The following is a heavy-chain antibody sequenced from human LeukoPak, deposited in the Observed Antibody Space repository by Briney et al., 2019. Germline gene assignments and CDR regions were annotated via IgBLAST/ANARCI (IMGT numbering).Heavy chain of an antibody. CDR2: IGISSGNT. CDR3: ARDHRYAFDN. D-gene: IGHD5-12*01. CDR1: GFYFIDYS. Sequence: PGGSLRLSCAASGFYFIDYSMNWVRQAPGKGLEWISYIGISSGNTKYADSVKGRFTISRDKARNSLYLQMNSLRVEDTAVYYCARDHRYAFDNWGHGTLVTVSS. V-gene: IGHV3-48*01. J-gene: IGHJ4*01.